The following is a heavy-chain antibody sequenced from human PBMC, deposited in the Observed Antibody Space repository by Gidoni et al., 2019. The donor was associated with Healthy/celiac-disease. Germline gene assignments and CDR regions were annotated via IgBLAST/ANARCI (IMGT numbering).Heavy chain of an antibody. J-gene: IGHJ3*02. CDR1: GGSFSGYY. V-gene: IGHV4-34*01. CDR2: INHSGST. CDR3: ARGGLRWAFDI. Sequence: QVQLQQSGPGLLKPSATLSHTWAVYGGSFSGYYWSGLRQPPGQGLEWIGEINHSGSTNYNPSLKSRVTISVDTSKNQFSLKLSSVTAADTAVYYCARGGLRWAFDIWGQGTMVTVSS.